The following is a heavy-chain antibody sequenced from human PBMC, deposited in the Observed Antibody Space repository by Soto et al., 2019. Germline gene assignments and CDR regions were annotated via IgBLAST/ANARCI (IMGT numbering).Heavy chain of an antibody. V-gene: IGHV4-59*01. Sequence: SETQSLTCTVSGGSISSYYWSWIRQPPGKGLEWIGHIYYSGSTNYNPSLKSRVTISVDTSKNQFSLKLSSVTAADTAVYYCAREVAVAFDYWGQGTLVTVSS. CDR1: GGSISSYY. CDR3: AREVAVAFDY. D-gene: IGHD6-19*01. J-gene: IGHJ4*02. CDR2: IYYSGST.